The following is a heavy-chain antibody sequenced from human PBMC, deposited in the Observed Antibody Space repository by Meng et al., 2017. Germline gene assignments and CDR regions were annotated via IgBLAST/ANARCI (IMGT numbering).Heavy chain of an antibody. Sequence: EVQWLEAGGGLVQPGGSLRLSCAASGFTFSSYWMHWVRQAPGKGLVWVSRINSDGSSTSYADSVKGRFTISRDNSKNTLYLQMNSLRAEDTAVYYCAKHITGTSSFDYWGQGTLVTVSS. J-gene: IGHJ4*02. CDR3: AKHITGTSSFDY. D-gene: IGHD1-7*01. CDR1: GFTFSSYW. CDR2: INSDGSST. V-gene: IGHV3-74*01.